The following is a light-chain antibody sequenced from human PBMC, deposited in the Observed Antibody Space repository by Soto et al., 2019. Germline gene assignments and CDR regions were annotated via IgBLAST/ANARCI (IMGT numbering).Light chain of an antibody. V-gene: IGKV3-20*01. CDR1: QSVSSSH. Sequence: EIVLTQSPGTLSLSPGERATLSCSASQSVSSSHLAWYQQKPGQAPRLLIYGASNRATGIPDRFSGSGSGTEFIFTISRLEPEDFAVYYCQQYGSSPRTFGQGTRLEIK. CDR3: QQYGSSPRT. J-gene: IGKJ5*01. CDR2: GAS.